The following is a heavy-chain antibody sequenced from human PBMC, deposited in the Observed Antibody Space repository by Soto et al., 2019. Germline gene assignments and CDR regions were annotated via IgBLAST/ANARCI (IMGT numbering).Heavy chain of an antibody. CDR3: ARGRNTGYDYSYYYGMDV. J-gene: IGHJ6*02. CDR2: ISYEGSNK. V-gene: IGHV3-30-3*01. CDR1: GFTFSPHA. Sequence: LRLSCAASGFTFSPHAMHWVRQGPGKGLEWVAVISYEGSNKYYADSVKGRFTISRDNSKNTLYLQMNSLRAEDTAVYYCARGRNTGYDYSYYYGMDVWGQGTTVTVSS. D-gene: IGHD5-18*01.